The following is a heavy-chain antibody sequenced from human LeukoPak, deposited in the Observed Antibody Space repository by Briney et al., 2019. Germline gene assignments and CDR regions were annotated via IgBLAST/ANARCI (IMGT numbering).Heavy chain of an antibody. CDR2: ITPFNGNT. Sequence: ASVKVSCKASGYTFTSYDINWVRQATGQALEWMGWITPFNGNTNYAQKFQDRVTITRDRSMSTAYMELSSLRSEDTAMYYCASSSSSWQHFDYWGQGTLVTVSS. J-gene: IGHJ4*02. CDR1: GYTFTSYD. D-gene: IGHD6-13*01. V-gene: IGHV1-45*02. CDR3: ASSSSSWQHFDY.